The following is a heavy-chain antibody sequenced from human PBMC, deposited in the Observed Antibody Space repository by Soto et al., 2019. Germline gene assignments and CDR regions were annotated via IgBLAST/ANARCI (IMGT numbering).Heavy chain of an antibody. D-gene: IGHD4-4*01. CDR1: GASISSDGYY. V-gene: IGHV4-31*03. CDR2: MYYRGST. Sequence: QVQLQESGPGLVRPSQTLSLTCTVSGASISSDGYYWGWIRQHPGKGLEYIAYMYYRGSTYYNPSLKSRVTMSRDASKNQFSLKLSCVSAADTAVYYCAISRQTVTPLFGIWSQGCLGTVSP. J-gene: IGHJ4*02. CDR3: AISRQTVTPLFGI.